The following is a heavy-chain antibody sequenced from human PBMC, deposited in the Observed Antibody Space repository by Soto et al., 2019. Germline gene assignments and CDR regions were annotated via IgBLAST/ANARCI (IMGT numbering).Heavy chain of an antibody. V-gene: IGHV1-24*01. CDR1: GYTLTELS. Sequence: ASVKVSCKVSGYTLTELSMHWVRQAPGKGLEWMGGFDPEDGETIYAQKFQGRVTMTEDTSTDTAYMELSSLRSEDTAVYYCATDIYYASGMDYLGQGTLVTVYS. J-gene: IGHJ4*02. D-gene: IGHD3-10*01. CDR2: FDPEDGET. CDR3: ATDIYYASGMDY.